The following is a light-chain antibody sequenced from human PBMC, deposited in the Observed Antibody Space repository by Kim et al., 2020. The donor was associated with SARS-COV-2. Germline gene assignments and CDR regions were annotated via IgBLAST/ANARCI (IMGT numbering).Light chain of an antibody. V-gene: IGLV3-19*01. J-gene: IGLJ2*01. Sequence: VAVGQTGRITCKGDSLSSYYATWHQQKPGQAPLLVIDGNNHRPSGIQDRFSGSSSGNTAFLTTAGNQAGDEADYYCNSRDSNDNGVFGGGTQLTVL. CDR2: GNN. CDR1: SLSSYY. CDR3: NSRDSNDNGV.